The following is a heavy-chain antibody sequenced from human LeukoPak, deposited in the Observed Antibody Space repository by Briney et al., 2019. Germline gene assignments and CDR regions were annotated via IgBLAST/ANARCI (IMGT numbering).Heavy chain of an antibody. CDR1: GYTFNSYG. CDR3: ARDSHYVRGNHNVYFDY. Sequence: ASVKVSCKASGYTFNSYGISWVRQAPGQGLEWMGWISAYNGNTNYAQKLHGRVTMTTDTSTSTAYMELRSLRSDDTAVYYCARDSHYVRGNHNVYFDYWGQGTLVTVSS. J-gene: IGHJ4*02. D-gene: IGHD3-16*01. V-gene: IGHV1-18*01. CDR2: ISAYNGNT.